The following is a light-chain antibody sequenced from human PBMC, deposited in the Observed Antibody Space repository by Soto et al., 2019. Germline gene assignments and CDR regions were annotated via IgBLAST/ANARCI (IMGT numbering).Light chain of an antibody. J-gene: IGKJ1*01. Sequence: IVLTQSPATLSLSPGERATLSCRASQSVGSFLAWYQQKRGQAPRLLIYDASNRATGIPARLSGSGSGTDFTLTISSLEPEDFTVYYCQQRSSWPWTFGQGTKVEIK. V-gene: IGKV3-11*01. CDR3: QQRSSWPWT. CDR2: DAS. CDR1: QSVGSF.